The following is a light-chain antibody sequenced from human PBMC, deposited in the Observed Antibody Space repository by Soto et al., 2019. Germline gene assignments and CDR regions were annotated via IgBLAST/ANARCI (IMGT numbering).Light chain of an antibody. CDR3: AAWDDSVYGYV. Sequence: QSVLTQTPSASGTPGQRVTISCSGSSSNIGRNSVNWYQQLPGTAPKLLIYSNNQRPSGVPDRFSGSKSGTSASLAISGLQSEDEADYYCAAWDDSVYGYVFGTGTKLTVL. CDR2: SNN. CDR1: SSNIGRNS. V-gene: IGLV1-44*01. J-gene: IGLJ1*01.